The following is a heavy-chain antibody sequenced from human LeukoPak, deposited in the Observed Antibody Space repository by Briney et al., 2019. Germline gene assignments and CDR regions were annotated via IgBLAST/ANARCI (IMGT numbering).Heavy chain of an antibody. CDR1: GGSISSSSHY. CDR2: IYYSGST. Sequence: SETLSLTCTVSGGSISSSSHYWGWIRQPPGKGLEWIGSIYYSGSTYYNPSLKSRVTISVDTSKNQFSLKLSSVTAADTAVYYCARDGSYSSGWYFDYWGQGTLVIVSS. J-gene: IGHJ4*02. V-gene: IGHV4-39*02. CDR3: ARDGSYSSGWYFDY. D-gene: IGHD6-19*01.